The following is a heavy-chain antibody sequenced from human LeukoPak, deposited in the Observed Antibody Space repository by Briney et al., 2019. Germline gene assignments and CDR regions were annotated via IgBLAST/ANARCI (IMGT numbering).Heavy chain of an antibody. CDR1: GGSISGSTYY. CDR2: IYYSGST. V-gene: IGHV4-39*07. Sequence: SETLSLTCTVSGGSISGSTYYWGWIRQPPGKGLEWIGTIYYSGSTYYNPSLKSRVTISVDTSKNQFSLKLNSVTAADTAVYYCARVAGSGSYLGYWGQGTLVTVSS. D-gene: IGHD3-10*01. CDR3: ARVAGSGSYLGY. J-gene: IGHJ4*02.